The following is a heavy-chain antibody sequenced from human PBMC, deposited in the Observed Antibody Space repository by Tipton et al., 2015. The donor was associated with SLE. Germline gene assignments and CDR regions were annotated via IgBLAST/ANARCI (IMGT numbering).Heavy chain of an antibody. CDR1: GYTFTSYY. J-gene: IGHJ3*02. CDR2: INPSGGST. V-gene: IGHV1-46*01. D-gene: IGHD3-10*01. Sequence: QVQLVQSGPEVKKPGASVKVSCKASGYTFTSYYMHWVRQAPGQGLEWMGIINPSGGSTSYAQKFQGRVTMTRDTSISTAYMELSRLRSDDTAVYYCAREAPLLWFREWDAFDIWGQGTMVTVSS. CDR3: AREAPLLWFREWDAFDI.